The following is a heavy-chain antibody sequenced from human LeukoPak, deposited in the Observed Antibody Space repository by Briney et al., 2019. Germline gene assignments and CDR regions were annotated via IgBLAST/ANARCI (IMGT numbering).Heavy chain of an antibody. Sequence: SETLSLTCTVSGGSISSYYGSCLRQPTGKGLEWGGYIYYSGSKNYNPSLMSRITISVYSSKNQFSLMLSSVTAADTAVYYCARGVLAGNFDLLFTSLSDAFDILGQGTMVTVSS. J-gene: IGHJ3*02. CDR1: GGSISSYY. D-gene: IGHD3-9*01. V-gene: IGHV4-59*12. CDR3: ARGVLAGNFDLLFTSLSDAFDI. CDR2: IYYSGSK.